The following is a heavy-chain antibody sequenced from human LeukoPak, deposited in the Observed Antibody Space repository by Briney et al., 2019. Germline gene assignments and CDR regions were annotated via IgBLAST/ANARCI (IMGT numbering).Heavy chain of an antibody. V-gene: IGHV3-30-3*01. D-gene: IGHD3-22*01. Sequence: GGSLRLSCAASGFTFSDYAIHWVRQAPGKGLEWVALISYDGTNMYYADSVKGRFTISRDNAKNSLYLEMNSLRAEDTAVYYCARDHHMTVVAPYYFDYWGQGTLVTVSS. CDR3: ARDHHMTVVAPYYFDY. CDR2: ISYDGTNM. J-gene: IGHJ4*02. CDR1: GFTFSDYA.